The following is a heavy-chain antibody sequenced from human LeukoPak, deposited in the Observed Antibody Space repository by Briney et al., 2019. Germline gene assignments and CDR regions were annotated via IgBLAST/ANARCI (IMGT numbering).Heavy chain of an antibody. J-gene: IGHJ4*02. CDR2: IKQDGSEK. D-gene: IGHD2-15*01. CDR3: VRDSGSRSSGLFDF. CDR1: GFTFDNAW. Sequence: PGGSLRLSCAASGFTFDNAWMNWVRQAPGKGLEWVANIKQDGSEKYYAASVKGRFTISRDNAKNSLSLQINSLRVDDTAVYYCVRDSGSRSSGLFDFWGQGTLVTVSS. V-gene: IGHV3-7*01.